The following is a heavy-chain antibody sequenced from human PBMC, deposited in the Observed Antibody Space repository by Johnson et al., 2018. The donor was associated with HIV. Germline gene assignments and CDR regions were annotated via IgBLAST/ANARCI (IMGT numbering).Heavy chain of an antibody. J-gene: IGHJ3*02. D-gene: IGHD1-26*01. V-gene: IGHV3-23*04. CDR3: AREVKRYAFDI. CDR1: GFTFSSYS. Sequence: VQLVESGGGLVQPGVSLRLSCAASGFTFSSYSMSWVRPAPGTGLEWLSAISGSGVSTYYADSVKGRFTITRDNSKNTLYRQMNSLRAEDTAVYYCAREVKRYAFDIWGQGTMVTVSS. CDR2: ISGSGVST.